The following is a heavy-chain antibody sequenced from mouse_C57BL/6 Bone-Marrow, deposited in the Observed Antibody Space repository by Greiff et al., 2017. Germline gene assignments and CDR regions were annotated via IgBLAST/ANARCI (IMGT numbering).Heavy chain of an antibody. CDR2: IFPGSGST. CDR1: GYTFTGYW. D-gene: IGHD1-1*02. V-gene: IGHV1-9*01. J-gene: IGHJ3*01. Sequence: VQLQQSGAELMKPGASVKLSCQATGYTFTGYWIEWVKQRPGHGLELIGEIFPGSGSTNYNAQFMGTATCTADTSSNTAYMQLSSLTTEDSAIYYCARRAYYGAYWGQGTLVTVSA. CDR3: ARRAYYGAY.